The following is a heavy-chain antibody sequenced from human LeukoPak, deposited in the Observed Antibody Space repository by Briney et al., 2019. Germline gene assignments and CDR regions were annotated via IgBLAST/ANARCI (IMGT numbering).Heavy chain of an antibody. CDR1: GGSISSYY. J-gene: IGHJ6*03. Sequence: SETLSLTCTVSGGSISSYYWSWIRQPPGKGLECIGYIYYSGSTNYNPSLKSRVTISVDTSKNQFSLKLSSVTAADTAVYYCARDLGITGTDYYYYMDVWGKGTTVTVSS. V-gene: IGHV4-59*01. CDR2: IYYSGST. CDR3: ARDLGITGTDYYYYMDV. D-gene: IGHD1-20*01.